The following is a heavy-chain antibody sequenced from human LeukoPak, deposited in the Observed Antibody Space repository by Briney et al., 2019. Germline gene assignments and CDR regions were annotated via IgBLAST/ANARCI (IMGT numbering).Heavy chain of an antibody. V-gene: IGHV4-39*07. J-gene: IGHJ4*02. CDR2: IYYGGST. CDR1: GGSISSSSYY. Sequence: SETLSLTCTVSGGSISSSSYYWGWIRQPPGKGLEWIGNIYYGGSTYYNPSLESRVTMSLDTSKNQFSLKLSSVTAANTAVYYCAKVIDWFGEAHDFPVAFDSWGQGTLVTVSS. D-gene: IGHD3-10*01. CDR3: AKVIDWFGEAHDFPVAFDS.